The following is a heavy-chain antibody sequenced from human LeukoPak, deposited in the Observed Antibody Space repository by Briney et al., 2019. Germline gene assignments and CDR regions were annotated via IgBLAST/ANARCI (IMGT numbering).Heavy chain of an antibody. CDR3: ARGPGSRGILDY. CDR2: LYTGGDT. D-gene: IGHD3-10*01. J-gene: IGHJ4*02. V-gene: IGHV3-53*01. CDR1: GFTFNNAW. Sequence: GGSLRLSCAASGFTFNNAWMNWVRQAPGKGLECVSFLYTGGDTYYADSVKGRFTISRDNSKNTLYLQMNSLRAEDTAVYYCARGPGSRGILDYWGQGTLVTVSS.